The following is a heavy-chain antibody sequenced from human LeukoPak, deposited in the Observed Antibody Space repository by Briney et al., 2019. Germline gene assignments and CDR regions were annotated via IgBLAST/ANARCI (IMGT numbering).Heavy chain of an antibody. J-gene: IGHJ5*02. D-gene: IGHD3-3*01. CDR2: VYTSETT. CDR1: GGSTNFYY. CDR3: ARQKGIWRNNWFDT. V-gene: IGHV4-4*09. Sequence: SETLSLTCTVSGGSTNFYYWSWIRQPPGKGLEWIGYVYTSETTNYNPSLKSRVTTSVDTSKNQFSLKLSSVTAADTAVYYCARQKGIWRNNWFDTWGQGTLVTVSS.